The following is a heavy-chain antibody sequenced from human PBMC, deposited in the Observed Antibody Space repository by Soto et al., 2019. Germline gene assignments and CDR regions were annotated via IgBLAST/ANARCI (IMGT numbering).Heavy chain of an antibody. J-gene: IGHJ4*02. Sequence: GGSLSLSCAASGFPFSSDWMHWVRQAPGKGLVWVSRINTDGSGTTYADSVKGRFTISRDNSKNTLYLQMNSLRADDTAVYYCARDPGSSWYYFDYWGQGTLVTVS. D-gene: IGHD6-13*01. CDR3: ARDPGSSWYYFDY. CDR2: INTDGSGT. V-gene: IGHV3-74*01. CDR1: GFPFSSDW.